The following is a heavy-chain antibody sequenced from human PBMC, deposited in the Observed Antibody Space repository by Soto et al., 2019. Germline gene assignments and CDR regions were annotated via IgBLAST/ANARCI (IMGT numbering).Heavy chain of an antibody. CDR1: GFPFSRYGFL. CDR2: INFSGRA. CDR3: ARHTVMIMVITHLYYFDY. V-gene: IGHV4-39*01. J-gene: IGHJ4*02. D-gene: IGHD3-22*01. Sequence: PGGSLRLSCAASGFPFSRYGFLWVRQAPGKGLEWIGSINFSGRAYYNPSLQSRVTMSVDASKNQFSLRLTSVTAADTALYYCARHTVMIMVITHLYYFDYWGQGTLVTVSS.